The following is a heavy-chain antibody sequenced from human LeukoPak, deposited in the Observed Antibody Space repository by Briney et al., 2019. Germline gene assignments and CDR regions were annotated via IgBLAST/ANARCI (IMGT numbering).Heavy chain of an antibody. Sequence: PGGSLRLSCATSGFTFSSYAMNWVRQAPGKGLEWVSVISGSGGSTYYADSVKGRFTISRDNSKKTLYLQMNSLRAEDTAVYYCAKDRSEGLTTVTTHWFDPWGQGTLVTVSS. CDR3: AKDRSEGLTTVTTHWFDP. CDR1: GFTFSSYA. CDR2: ISGSGGST. D-gene: IGHD4-11*01. V-gene: IGHV3-23*01. J-gene: IGHJ5*02.